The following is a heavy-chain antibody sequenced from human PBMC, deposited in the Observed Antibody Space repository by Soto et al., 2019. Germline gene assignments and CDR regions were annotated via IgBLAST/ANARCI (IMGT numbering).Heavy chain of an antibody. CDR2: ISGSGGST. D-gene: IGHD3-3*01. J-gene: IGHJ3*02. CDR3: AKVGSITIFGVVIILPAFDI. V-gene: IGHV3-23*01. CDR1: GFTFSSYA. Sequence: GGSLRLSCAASGFTFSSYAMSWVRQAPGKGLEWVSAISGSGGSTYYADSVKGRFTISRDNSKNTLYLQMNSLRAEDTAVYYCAKVGSITIFGVVIILPAFDIWGQGTMVTVSS.